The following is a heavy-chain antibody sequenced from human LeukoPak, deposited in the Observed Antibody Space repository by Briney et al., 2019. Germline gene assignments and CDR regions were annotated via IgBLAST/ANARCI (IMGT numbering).Heavy chain of an antibody. Sequence: SETLSLTCTVSGGSISSSSYYWGWIRQPPGKGLEWIGSIYYSGSTYYNPSLKSRVTISVDTSKNQFSLKLSSVTAADTAVYYCARSPLYNWNDWRAFDIWGQGTMVTVSS. CDR1: GGSISSSSYY. V-gene: IGHV4-39*07. D-gene: IGHD1-1*01. CDR2: IYYSGST. J-gene: IGHJ3*02. CDR3: ARSPLYNWNDWRAFDI.